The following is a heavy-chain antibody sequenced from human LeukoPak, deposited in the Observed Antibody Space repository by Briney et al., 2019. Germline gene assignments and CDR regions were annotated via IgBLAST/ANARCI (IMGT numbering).Heavy chain of an antibody. D-gene: IGHD2-15*01. J-gene: IGHJ3*02. V-gene: IGHV3-15*01. CDR1: GFTFSNAW. CDR2: IKSKTDGGTT. CDR3: TTDGEYCSGGSCYGGAFDI. Sequence: AGGSLRLSCAASGFTFSNAWMSWVRQAPGKGLEWVGRIKSKTDGGTTDYAAHVKGRFTISRDDSKNTLYLQMNSLKTEDTAVYYCTTDGEYCSGGSCYGGAFDIWGQGTMVTVSS.